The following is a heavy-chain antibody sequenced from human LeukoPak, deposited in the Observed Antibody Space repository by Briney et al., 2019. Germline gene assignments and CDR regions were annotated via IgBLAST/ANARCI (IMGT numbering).Heavy chain of an antibody. CDR2: IYWDDDK. V-gene: IGHV2-5*02. D-gene: IGHD2-15*01. CDR1: GFSLSTSGVG. J-gene: IGHJ4*02. Sequence: SGPTLVKPTQTLTLTCTFSGFSLSTSGVGVGWIRQPPGKALEWLALIYWDDDKRYSPSLKSKLTITKDTSKNQVVLTMTNMDPVDTATYYCAHRHTLGDGSCFDYWGQGTLVTVSS. CDR3: AHRHTLGDGSCFDY.